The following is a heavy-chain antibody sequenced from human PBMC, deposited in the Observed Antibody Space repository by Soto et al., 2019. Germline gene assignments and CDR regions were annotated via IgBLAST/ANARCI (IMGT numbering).Heavy chain of an antibody. J-gene: IGHJ4*02. D-gene: IGHD4-17*01. CDR2: IVVGSGNT. CDR3: AANHDYGDYAETERFDY. V-gene: IGHV1-58*01. Sequence: SVKVSCKASGFTFTSSAVQWVRQARGQRLEWIGWIVVGSGNTNYAQKFQERVTITRDMSTSTAYMELSSLRSEDTAVYYCAANHDYGDYAETERFDYWGQGTLVTVSS. CDR1: GFTFTSSA.